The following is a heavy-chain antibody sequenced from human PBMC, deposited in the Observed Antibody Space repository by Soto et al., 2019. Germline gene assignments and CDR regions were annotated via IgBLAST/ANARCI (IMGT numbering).Heavy chain of an antibody. J-gene: IGHJ3*02. D-gene: IGHD3-3*02. CDR1: GFIFSSLA. CDR3: EKKLPEAGAHFAFDI. Sequence: GGSLRLSCAASGFIFSSLAMSWVRQAQGKGLEWVSAIPGSADSTYYADSVKGRFTISRDNSKNTLYLQMNSLRAEDTAVYYCEKKLPEAGAHFAFDIWGHGTMVTVSS. CDR2: IPGSADST. V-gene: IGHV3-23*01.